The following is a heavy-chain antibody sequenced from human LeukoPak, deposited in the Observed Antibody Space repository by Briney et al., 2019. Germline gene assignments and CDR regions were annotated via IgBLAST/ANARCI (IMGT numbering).Heavy chain of an antibody. CDR3: ARERGYSGYDATYYYYYYMDV. CDR2: TYYRSKWYN. V-gene: IGHV6-1*01. J-gene: IGHJ6*03. Sequence: SQTLSLTCAISGDSVSSNSAAWNWIRQSPSRGLEWLGRTYYRSKWYNDYAVSVKSRITINPDTSKNQFSLQLNSVTPEDTAVYYCARERGYSGYDATYYYYYYMDVWGKGTTVTVSS. D-gene: IGHD5-12*01. CDR1: GDSVSSNSAA.